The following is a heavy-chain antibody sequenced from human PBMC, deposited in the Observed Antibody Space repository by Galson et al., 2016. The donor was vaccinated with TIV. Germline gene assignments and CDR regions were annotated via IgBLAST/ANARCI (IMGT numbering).Heavy chain of an antibody. V-gene: IGHV4-31*03. CDR1: GVSISSGFSY. Sequence: TLSLTCSVSGVSISSGFSYWNWVRQSPGQGLEWIGYIHFTGRTYYNPSFQSRVSISVDTSKSQFPLNLRSVTAADTAVYFCARETYGDYDNYDAFDFWGRGTMVTVSS. CDR2: IHFTGRT. D-gene: IGHD4-17*01. J-gene: IGHJ3*01. CDR3: ARETYGDYDNYDAFDF.